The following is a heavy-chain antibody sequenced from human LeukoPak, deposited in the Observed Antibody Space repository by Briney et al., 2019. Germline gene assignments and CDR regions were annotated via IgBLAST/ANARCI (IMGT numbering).Heavy chain of an antibody. CDR2: IYYSGST. J-gene: IGHJ4*02. D-gene: IGHD6-13*01. CDR3: ARHAGSSWPTVFDY. Sequence: PSETLSLTCTVSGGSISSGDYYWSWIRQPPGKGLEWIGYIYYSGSTYYNPSLKSRVTISVDTSKNQFSLKLSSVTAADTAVYCCARHAGSSWPTVFDYWGQGTLVTVSS. V-gene: IGHV4-30-4*01. CDR1: GGSISSGDYY.